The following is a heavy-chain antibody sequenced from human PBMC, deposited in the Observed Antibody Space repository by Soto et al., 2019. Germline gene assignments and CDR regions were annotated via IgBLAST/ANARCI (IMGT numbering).Heavy chain of an antibody. V-gene: IGHV3-23*01. Sequence: PGGSLRLSCAASGFTFSSYAMSWVRQAPGKGLEWVSAISGSGGSTYYADSVKGRFTISRDDSKNTLYLQMNSLRAEDTAIYYCAKERSSGYYFFDYWGQGTLVTVSS. CDR1: GFTFSSYA. D-gene: IGHD5-12*01. CDR3: AKERSSGYYFFDY. CDR2: ISGSGGST. J-gene: IGHJ4*02.